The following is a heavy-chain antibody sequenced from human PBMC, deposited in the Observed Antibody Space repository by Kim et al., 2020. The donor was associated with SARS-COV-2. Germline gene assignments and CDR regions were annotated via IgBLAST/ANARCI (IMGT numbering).Heavy chain of an antibody. CDR1: GYTFTSYY. CDR3: ARDRDYGDYHY. D-gene: IGHD4-17*01. CDR2: INTSNGVT. J-gene: IGHJ4*02. V-gene: IGHV1-46*01. Sequence: ASVKVSCKASGYTFTSYYMHWVRQAPGQGLEWMAIINTSNGVTNYAQKFQGRVTVTRDTSTSTVYMELSSLRSEDTAVYYCARDRDYGDYHYWGQGSLVTVSS.